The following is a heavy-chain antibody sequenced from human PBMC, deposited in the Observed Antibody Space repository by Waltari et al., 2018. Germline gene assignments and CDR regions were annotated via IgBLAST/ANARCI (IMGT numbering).Heavy chain of an antibody. Sequence: EVQLVESGGGLVQPGGSLRLSCAACGLTVGHNYRSWVRQAPGKGLELISLIYSSGSTYYADSVKGRFTISRDNSKNTLYLQMNSLRSEDTAVYFCARDPPGVAAAGPGRGWGQGTLVTVSS. V-gene: IGHV3-66*02. D-gene: IGHD6-25*01. CDR2: IYSSGST. CDR3: ARDPPGVAAAGPGRG. J-gene: IGHJ4*02. CDR1: GLTVGHNY.